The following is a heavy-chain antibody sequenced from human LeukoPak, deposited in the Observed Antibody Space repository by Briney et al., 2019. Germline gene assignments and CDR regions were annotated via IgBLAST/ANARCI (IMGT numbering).Heavy chain of an antibody. D-gene: IGHD5/OR15-5a*01. CDR3: ARDPPTSVSDDIEI. CDR1: GYTFAGYF. CDR2: INPNSGDT. J-gene: IGHJ3*02. Sequence: ASVKVSCKASGYTFAGYFRHWVRRAPGQGLEWMGWINPNSGDTNYAQKFQGGVTMTRDTSISTAYMEVSSPRSDDTAVYYCARDPPTSVSDDIEIWGQGTTVTVSS. V-gene: IGHV1-2*02.